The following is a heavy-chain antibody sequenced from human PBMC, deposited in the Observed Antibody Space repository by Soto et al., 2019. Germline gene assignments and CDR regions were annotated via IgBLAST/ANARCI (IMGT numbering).Heavy chain of an antibody. CDR1: GFTFSSYA. V-gene: IGHV3-23*01. CDR3: ANRAYGSDFDY. J-gene: IGHJ4*02. D-gene: IGHD3-10*01. Sequence: EVQLLESGGGLVQPEGSLRLSCAASGFTFSSYAMSWVRQAPGKGLEWVSVISGSGDSKYYADSVKGRFTISRDNSKNTLYLQMNSLRVEDTAVYYCANRAYGSDFDYWGQGTLVTVSS. CDR2: ISGSGDSK.